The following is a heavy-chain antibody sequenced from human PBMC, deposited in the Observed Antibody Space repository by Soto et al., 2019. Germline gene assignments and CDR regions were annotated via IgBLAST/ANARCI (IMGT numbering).Heavy chain of an antibody. V-gene: IGHV4-4*07. J-gene: IGHJ5*02. D-gene: IGHD3-16*01. CDR3: AGDDYKDGGNNWFDP. CDR1: GGSITNYY. Sequence: SETLSLTCTVSGGSITNYYWSWIRQPAGKGLEWIGRIYTKERTNYNLSFRNRVTMSVDTSKNQFSLKLDAVTAADTAVYYCAGDDYKDGGNNWFDPWGQGTLVTVSS. CDR2: IYTKERT.